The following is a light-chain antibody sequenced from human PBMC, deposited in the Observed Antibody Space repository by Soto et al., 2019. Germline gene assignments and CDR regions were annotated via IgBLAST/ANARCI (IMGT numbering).Light chain of an antibody. CDR2: SNS. Sequence: QSVLTQPPSASGTPGQRVTISCSGSSSNIGSNIVSWYQQVPGTAPKLLIYSNSQRPSGVPDRFSGSKSGTSASLAISGLQSEDEADYYCAAWDDSLNGPWVFGGGTKLTVL. J-gene: IGLJ3*02. V-gene: IGLV1-44*01. CDR3: AAWDDSLNGPWV. CDR1: SSNIGSNI.